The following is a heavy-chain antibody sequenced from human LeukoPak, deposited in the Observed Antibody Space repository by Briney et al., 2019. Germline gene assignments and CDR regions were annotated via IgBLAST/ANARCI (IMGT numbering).Heavy chain of an antibody. J-gene: IGHJ6*02. Sequence: SVKVSCKTSGGTFSSSAITWVRQAPGQGLEWMGRIIPVLNITTYAQKFQGSVTITADTSTSTVYMELSSLRSEETAVYYCARDQGLTAPPPYGLDVWGQGTTVIVFS. CDR3: ARDQGLTAPPPYGLDV. CDR1: GGTFSSSA. V-gene: IGHV1-69*04. D-gene: IGHD5-18*01. CDR2: IIPVLNIT.